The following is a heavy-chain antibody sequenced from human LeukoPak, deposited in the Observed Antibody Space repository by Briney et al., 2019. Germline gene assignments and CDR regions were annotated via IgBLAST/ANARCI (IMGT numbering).Heavy chain of an antibody. CDR2: VYHSGST. CDR1: GYSITSGYY. J-gene: IGHJ6*03. Sequence: SETLSLTCSVSGYSITSGYYWVWIRQPPGKGLEWIGAVYHSGSTYYNPSLKSRVAISVDTSKNQFSLKLSSVTAADTAVYFCARSGPYYYHYLDVWGKGTTVTVSS. V-gene: IGHV4-38-2*02. CDR3: ARSGPYYYHYLDV. D-gene: IGHD3-10*01.